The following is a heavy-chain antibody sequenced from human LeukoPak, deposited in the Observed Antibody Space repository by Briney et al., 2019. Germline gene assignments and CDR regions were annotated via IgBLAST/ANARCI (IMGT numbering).Heavy chain of an antibody. V-gene: IGHV3-21*01. J-gene: IGHJ4*02. Sequence: GGSLRLSCAASGFTFTSYTMNWVRQAPGKGLEWVSSITSSSTYIYYADSVKGRFTISRDNAKNSLYLQMNSLRAEDTAVYYCARGYYYGSGTYHMTGFDYWGQGTLVTVSS. CDR2: ITSSSTYI. D-gene: IGHD3-10*01. CDR1: GFTFTSYT. CDR3: ARGYYYGSGTYHMTGFDY.